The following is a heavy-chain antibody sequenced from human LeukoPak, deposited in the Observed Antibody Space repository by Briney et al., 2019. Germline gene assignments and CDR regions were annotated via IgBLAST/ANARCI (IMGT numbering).Heavy chain of an antibody. CDR1: GGSISSYY. CDR3: ARVWARYCSDGSCYQATTRGRGFDY. V-gene: IGHV4-59*12. D-gene: IGHD2-15*01. J-gene: IGHJ4*02. Sequence: SETLSLTCTVSGGSISSYYWSWIRQPPGKGLEWIGYIYYSGSTNYNPSLKSRVTISVDTSKNQFSLKLSSVTAADTAVYYCARVWARYCSDGSCYQATTRGRGFDYWGQGTLVTVSS. CDR2: IYYSGST.